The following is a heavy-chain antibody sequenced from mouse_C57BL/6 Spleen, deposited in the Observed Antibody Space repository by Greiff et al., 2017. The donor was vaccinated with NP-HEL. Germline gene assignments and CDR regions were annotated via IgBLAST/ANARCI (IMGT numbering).Heavy chain of an antibody. CDR3: ARESFDREFAY. Sequence: QVQLQQPGAELVRPGSSVKLSCKASGYTFTSYWMHWVKQRPIQGLEWIGNIDPSDSETHYNQKFKDKATLTVDKSSSAAYMQLSRLTSEDSAVYYRARESFDREFAYWGQGTLVTVSA. CDR1: GYTFTSYW. J-gene: IGHJ3*01. V-gene: IGHV1-52*01. CDR2: IDPSDSET.